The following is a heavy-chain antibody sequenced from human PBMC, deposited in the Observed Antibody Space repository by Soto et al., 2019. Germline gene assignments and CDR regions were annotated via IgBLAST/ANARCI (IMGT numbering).Heavy chain of an antibody. Sequence: LRLSCAASGFTFSSYAMSWVRQAPGKGLEWVAVISYDGSNKYYADSVKGRFTISRDNSKNTLYLQMNSLRAEDTAVYYCARDRIAAAGTGVAWFDPWGQGTLVTVSS. D-gene: IGHD6-13*01. CDR2: ISYDGSNK. V-gene: IGHV3-30-3*01. CDR3: ARDRIAAAGTGVAWFDP. J-gene: IGHJ5*02. CDR1: GFTFSSYA.